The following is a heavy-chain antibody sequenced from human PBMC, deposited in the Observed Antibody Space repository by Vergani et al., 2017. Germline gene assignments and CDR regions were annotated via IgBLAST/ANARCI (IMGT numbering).Heavy chain of an antibody. J-gene: IGHJ6*02. V-gene: IGHV3-66*02. Sequence: EVQLVESGGGVVRPGGSLRLSCAASGFTFDDYGMSWVRHAPGKGLEWVSVIYSGGSTYYADSVKGRFTISRDNSKNTLYLQMNSLRAEDTAVYYCARVGYCSGCSCDYYYYYGMDVWGQGTTVTVSS. CDR1: GFTFDDYG. CDR2: IYSGGST. CDR3: ARVGYCSGCSCDYYYYYGMDV. D-gene: IGHD2-15*01.